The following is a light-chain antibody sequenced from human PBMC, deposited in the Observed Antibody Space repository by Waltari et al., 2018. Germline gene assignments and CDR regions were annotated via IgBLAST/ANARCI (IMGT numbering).Light chain of an antibody. J-gene: IGLJ2*01. Sequence: QSALTQPAYVSGSPGQSITIPCTGTSSDVGGYNYVSWYQQHPGKAPKRMIYDVSKRPSGVSNRFSGSKSGNTASLTISGLQAEDEADYYCCSYAGSSTPFVVFGGGTKLTVL. V-gene: IGLV2-23*02. CDR1: SSDVGGYNY. CDR2: DVS. CDR3: CSYAGSSTPFVV.